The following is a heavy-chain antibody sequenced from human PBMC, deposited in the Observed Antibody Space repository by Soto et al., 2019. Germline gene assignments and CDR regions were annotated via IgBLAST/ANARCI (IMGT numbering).Heavy chain of an antibody. CDR3: ARDRVPYVYFYYGMDV. V-gene: IGHV3-30-3*01. D-gene: IGHD3-10*02. J-gene: IGHJ6*02. Sequence: QVRLVESGGGVVQPGGSLRLSCAASGFDFYNYSMHWVRQAPGKGLEWEAIMSMDGTQKYYTDSVKGRFTISRDNSKSMFFLQMSSLRPEDTAVYFCARDRVPYVYFYYGMDVWGQGTTVTVSS. CDR1: GFDFYNYS. CDR2: MSMDGTQK.